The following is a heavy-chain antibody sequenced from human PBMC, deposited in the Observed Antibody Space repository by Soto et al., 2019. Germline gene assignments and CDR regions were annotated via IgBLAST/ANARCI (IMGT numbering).Heavy chain of an antibody. CDR2: ISAYNGNT. CDR1: GSTFTSYG. V-gene: IGHV1-18*01. D-gene: IGHD1-1*01. CDR3: ARVGPTSWGNWKYLLDDAFDI. Sequence: XSVKVSCNASGSTFTSYGNRLVRQAPGQGLEWMGWISAYNGNTNYAQKLQGRVTMTTDTSTSTAYMELRSLRSDDTAVYYCARVGPTSWGNWKYLLDDAFDIWGQGTMVTVSS. J-gene: IGHJ3*02.